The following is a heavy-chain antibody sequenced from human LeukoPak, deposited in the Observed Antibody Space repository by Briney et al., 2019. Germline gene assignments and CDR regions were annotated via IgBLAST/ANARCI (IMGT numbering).Heavy chain of an antibody. J-gene: IGHJ4*02. V-gene: IGHV3-53*01. D-gene: IGHD1-26*01. Sequence: QPGGSLRLSCAASGFTVSSNSMSWVRQAPGKGLEWVSFIYSAGSIYYSDSVKGRFTISRDNSRNTLYLQMNSLRADDTARYYCAKDFVYGSRFPRPLDYWGQGTLVTVSS. CDR3: AKDFVYGSRFPRPLDY. CDR2: IYSAGSI. CDR1: GFTVSSNS.